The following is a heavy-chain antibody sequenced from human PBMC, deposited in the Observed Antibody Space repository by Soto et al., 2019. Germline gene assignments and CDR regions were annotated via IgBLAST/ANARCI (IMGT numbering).Heavy chain of an antibody. CDR2: INPGGGRT. Sequence: QVQLVQSGAEVTKPGASVKLSCKASGYTFTSYYIHWVRQAPGQGLEWVAMINPGGGRTKNAQMFPRRVTLTRDTSTGTVDMELSSLTSADTAVYYCARGPSCGGDCYLFDYWGQGSLVTVSS. CDR1: GYTFTSYY. J-gene: IGHJ4*02. V-gene: IGHV1-46*01. CDR3: ARGPSCGGDCYLFDY. D-gene: IGHD2-21*02.